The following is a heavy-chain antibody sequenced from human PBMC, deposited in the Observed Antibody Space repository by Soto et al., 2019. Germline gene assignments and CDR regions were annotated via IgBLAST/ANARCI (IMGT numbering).Heavy chain of an antibody. J-gene: IGHJ5*02. D-gene: IGHD3-22*01. CDR1: GGSISSGGYY. CDR2: IYYSGST. CDR3: AIDTLGSSGYYAKGYNWFDP. V-gene: IGHV4-31*03. Sequence: SETLSLTCTVSGGSISSGGYYWSWIRQHPGKGLEWIGYIYYSGSTYYNPSLKSRVTISVDTSKNQFSLKLSSVTAADTAVYYCAIDTLGSSGYYAKGYNWFDPWGQGTLVTVSS.